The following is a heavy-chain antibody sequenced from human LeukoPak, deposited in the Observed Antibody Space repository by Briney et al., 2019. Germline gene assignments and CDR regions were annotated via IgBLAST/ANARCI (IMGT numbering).Heavy chain of an antibody. CDR2: IHYSGSA. J-gene: IGHJ3*02. V-gene: IGHV4-59*12. Sequence: SETLSLTCTVSNGPINTYQWSWIRQPPGKGLEWIGNIHYSGSAIYNPSLKSRVIISVDTSKNQFSLKLSSVTAADTAVYYCARGNWNYFGAFDIWGQGTMVTVSS. D-gene: IGHD1-7*01. CDR1: NGPINTYQ. CDR3: ARGNWNYFGAFDI.